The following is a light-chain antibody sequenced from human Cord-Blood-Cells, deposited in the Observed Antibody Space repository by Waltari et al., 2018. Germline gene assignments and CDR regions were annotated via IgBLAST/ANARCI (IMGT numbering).Light chain of an antibody. CDR2: EGS. CDR3: CSYAGSSTWV. Sequence: QPALPHPASVSGPPDQPITTSSLGTAGVVGGFNLSSWYQQHPGKAPKLMIYEGSKRPSGVSNRFSGSKSGNTASLTISGLQAEDEADYYCCSYAGSSTWVFGGGTKLTVL. J-gene: IGLJ3*02. CDR1: AGVVGGFNL. V-gene: IGLV2-23*01.